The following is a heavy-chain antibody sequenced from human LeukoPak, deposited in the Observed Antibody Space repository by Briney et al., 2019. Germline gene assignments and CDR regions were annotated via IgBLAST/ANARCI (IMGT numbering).Heavy chain of an antibody. CDR1: GGTFISYA. J-gene: IGHJ5*02. Sequence: ASVKVSCKASGGTFISYAISWVRQAPGQGLEWMGGIIPIFGTANYAQKFQGGVTITADESTSTAYMELSSLRSEDTAVYYCARDLVGYSSSWYRPNWFDPWGQGTLVTVSS. CDR3: ARDLVGYSSSWYRPNWFDP. V-gene: IGHV1-69*13. CDR2: IIPIFGTA. D-gene: IGHD6-13*01.